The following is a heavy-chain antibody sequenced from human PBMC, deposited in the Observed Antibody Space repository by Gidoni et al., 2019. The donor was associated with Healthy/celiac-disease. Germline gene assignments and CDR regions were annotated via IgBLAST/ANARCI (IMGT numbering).Heavy chain of an antibody. CDR2: TYYRSKWYN. J-gene: IGHJ4*02. D-gene: IGHD6-13*01. CDR1: GASVSRTSAA. V-gene: IGHV6-1*01. Sequence: HVQLQQSGPGLVKPSQTLSLPCSLPGASVSRTSAAWNWIRQSPSRGLEWLGRTYYRSKWYNDYAVSVKSRITINPDTSKNQFSLQLNSVTPEDTAVYYCARDSAQLVRNYFDYWGQGTLVTVSS. CDR3: ARDSAQLVRNYFDY.